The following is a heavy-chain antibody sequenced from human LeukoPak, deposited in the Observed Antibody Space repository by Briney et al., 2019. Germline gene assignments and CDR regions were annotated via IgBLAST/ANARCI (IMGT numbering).Heavy chain of an antibody. CDR3: ARARYDSSGYYLQWFDP. J-gene: IGHJ5*02. D-gene: IGHD3-22*01. CDR1: GGSISSYY. Sequence: PSETLSLTCTVSGGSISSYYWSWIRQPPGKGLEWIGYIYYSGSTNYNPSLKSRVTISVDTSKNQFSLKLSSVTAADTAVYYCARARYDSSGYYLQWFDPWGQGTLVTVSS. V-gene: IGHV4-59*08. CDR2: IYYSGST.